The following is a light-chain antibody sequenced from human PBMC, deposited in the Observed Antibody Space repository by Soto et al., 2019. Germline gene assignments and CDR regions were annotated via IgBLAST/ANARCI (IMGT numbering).Light chain of an antibody. CDR2: DNN. V-gene: IGLV1-51*01. CDR3: GTWDSSLSAER. CDR1: SSNIGNNY. J-gene: IGLJ3*02. Sequence: QSVLTQPPSVSAAPGQTVTISCSGSSSNIGNNYVSWYQQLPGTAPKLLIYDNNKRPSGIPDRFSGSKSGTSATLGITGLQTGDEADYYCGTWDSSLSAERFGGGTKLTVL.